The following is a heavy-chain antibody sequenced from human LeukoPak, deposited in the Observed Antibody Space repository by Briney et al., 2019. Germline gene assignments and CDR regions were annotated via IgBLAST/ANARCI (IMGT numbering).Heavy chain of an antibody. CDR3: AKDFNTYYYDSSLDY. CDR1: GFTFSSYG. CDR2: IWYDGSNK. Sequence: GGSLRLSCAASGFTFSSYGMHWVRQAPGKGLEWVAVIWYDGSNKYYADSVKGRFTISRDNSKNTLYLQMNSLRAEDTAVYYCAKDFNTYYYDSSLDYWGQGTLVTVPS. D-gene: IGHD3-22*01. V-gene: IGHV3-33*06. J-gene: IGHJ4*02.